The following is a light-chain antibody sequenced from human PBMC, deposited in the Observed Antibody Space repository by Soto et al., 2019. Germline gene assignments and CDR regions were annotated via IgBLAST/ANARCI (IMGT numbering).Light chain of an antibody. Sequence: IQLTQSPSSLSASVGDRVTITCRASQGISSYLAWYQQKPGKAPKLLIYAASTLQSGVPSRFSGSGSGTDFTLTISCLQLEDFATYYCQQLNSYPQTFGQGTKLEIK. CDR2: AAS. V-gene: IGKV1-9*01. J-gene: IGKJ2*01. CDR3: QQLNSYPQT. CDR1: QGISSY.